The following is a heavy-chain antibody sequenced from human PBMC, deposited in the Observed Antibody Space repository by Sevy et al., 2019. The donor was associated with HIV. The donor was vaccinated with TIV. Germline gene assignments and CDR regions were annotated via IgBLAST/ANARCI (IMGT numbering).Heavy chain of an antibody. CDR1: DGSISIYY. CDR2: IYHSGST. V-gene: IGHV4-59*01. Sequence: SDTLSLTCTVSDGSISIYYWNWIRQPPGKALEWIGYIYHSGSTNYNPSLKSRVSISVDTSSNQLSLHLSSVTAADTATYYCARDRSPFYYDFWTGYSSNYGMDVWGQGTTVTVSS. J-gene: IGHJ6*02. D-gene: IGHD3-3*01. CDR3: ARDRSPFYYDFWTGYSSNYGMDV.